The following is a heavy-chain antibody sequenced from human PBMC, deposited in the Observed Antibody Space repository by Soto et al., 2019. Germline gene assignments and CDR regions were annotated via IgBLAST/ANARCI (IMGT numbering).Heavy chain of an antibody. Sequence: PGGSLRLSCAASGFTFSSYAMSWVRQAPGKXLEWVSAISGSGGSTYYADSVKGRFTISRDNSKNTLYLQMNSLRAEDTAVYYCAKDRPTYSGSSYYYYYGMDVWGQGPTVTVFS. CDR3: AKDRPTYSGSSYYYYYGMDV. D-gene: IGHD4-4*01. CDR2: ISGSGGST. V-gene: IGHV3-23*01. J-gene: IGHJ6*02. CDR1: GFTFSSYA.